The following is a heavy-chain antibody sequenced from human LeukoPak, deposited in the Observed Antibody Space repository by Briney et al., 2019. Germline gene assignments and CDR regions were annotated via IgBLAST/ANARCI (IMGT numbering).Heavy chain of an antibody. CDR3: ARGTNGWFDP. J-gene: IGHJ5*02. CDR1: GGSFSGYY. CDR2: INHSGST. D-gene: IGHD2-2*01. Sequence: SETLSLTCAVYGGSFSGYYWSWIRQPPGKGLEWIGEINHSGSTNYNPSLKSRVTISVDTSKNQFSLKLSSVTAADTAVYCCARGTNGWFDPWGQGTLVTVSS. V-gene: IGHV4-34*01.